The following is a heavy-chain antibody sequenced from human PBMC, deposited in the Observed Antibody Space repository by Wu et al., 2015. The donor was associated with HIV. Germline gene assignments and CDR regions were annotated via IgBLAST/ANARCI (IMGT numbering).Heavy chain of an antibody. CDR2: INPSSGVA. V-gene: IGHV1-46*01. CDR3: ARVGGMVTNNGYWFFDL. J-gene: IGHJ2*01. D-gene: IGHD2-21*02. Sequence: QVQLVQSGAEVKKPGASVKVSCRASGNTFRNHAITWVRQAPGQGLEWMGLINPSSGVARYAQKFQARLTMTRDSPTTTVYLDLNKLTSEDTAVYFCARVGGMVTNNGYWFFDLWGRGSLVTVSS. CDR1: GNTFRNHA.